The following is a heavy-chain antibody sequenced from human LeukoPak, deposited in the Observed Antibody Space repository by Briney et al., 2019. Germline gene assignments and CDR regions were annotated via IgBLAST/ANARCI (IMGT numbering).Heavy chain of an antibody. V-gene: IGHV3-23*01. J-gene: IGHJ4*02. CDR1: GFTFSSYA. D-gene: IGHD6-13*01. Sequence: PGGSLRLSCAASGFTFSSYAMSWVRQAPGKGLEWVSAISGSGGSTYYADSVKGRFTISRDNAKNSLYLQMNSLRAEDTAVYYCARGRIAAAGTGDYWGQGTLVTVSS. CDR3: ARGRIAAAGTGDY. CDR2: ISGSGGST.